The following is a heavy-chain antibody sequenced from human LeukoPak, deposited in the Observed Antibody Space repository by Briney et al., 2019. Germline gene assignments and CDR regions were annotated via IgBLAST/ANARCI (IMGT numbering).Heavy chain of an antibody. J-gene: IGHJ4*02. CDR3: AKLIAAANPLDY. CDR2: ISSSGSTI. Sequence: VGSLRLSCAASGFTFSSYDMNWVRHAPGRGLEWVSYISSSGSTIYYADSVKGRFTISRDNSKNTLYLQMNSLRAEDTAVYYCAKLIAAANPLDYWGQGTLVTVSS. V-gene: IGHV3-48*03. D-gene: IGHD6-13*01. CDR1: GFTFSSYD.